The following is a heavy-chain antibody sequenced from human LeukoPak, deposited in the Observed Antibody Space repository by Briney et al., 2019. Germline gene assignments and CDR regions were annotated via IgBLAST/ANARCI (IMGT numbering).Heavy chain of an antibody. CDR2: ISSDGSNK. D-gene: IGHD1-14*01. CDR1: GFTFSSYG. Sequence: PGGSLRLSCAASGFTFSSYGMHGVRQAPGKGLEWVAVISSDGSNKYYADSVKGRFTISRDNSKNTLYLQMNSLRAEHTAVYYCAKDSGRNLDYFDYWGQGTLVTVSS. V-gene: IGHV3-30*18. J-gene: IGHJ4*02. CDR3: AKDSGRNLDYFDY.